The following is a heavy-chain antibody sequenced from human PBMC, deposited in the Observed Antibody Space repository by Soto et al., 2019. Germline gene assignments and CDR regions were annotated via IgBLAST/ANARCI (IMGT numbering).Heavy chain of an antibody. V-gene: IGHV1-69*02. CDR2: IIPILGIA. CDR3: ARASGGIVDTILPFDY. CDR1: GGTFSSYT. Sequence: QVQLVQSGAEVKKPGSSVKVSCKASGGTFSSYTISWVRQAPGQGLEWMGRIIPILGIANYAQKFQGRVTFTADKTTSTAYMELSSLRSEDTDVYYCARASGGIVDTILPFDYWGQGTLVTVSS. J-gene: IGHJ4*02. D-gene: IGHD5-12*01.